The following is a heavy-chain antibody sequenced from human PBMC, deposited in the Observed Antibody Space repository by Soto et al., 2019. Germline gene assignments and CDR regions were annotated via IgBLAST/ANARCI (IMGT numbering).Heavy chain of an antibody. CDR3: ARLLSYCSGGSCYPYYFDY. D-gene: IGHD2-15*01. V-gene: IGHV2-70*01. J-gene: IGHJ4*02. Sequence: SGPTLVNPTQTLTLTCTFSGLSLSTSGVAVGWIRQPPGKTLEWLALIDWDDDKYYSTSLKTRLTISKDTSKNQVVLTMTNMDPVDTATYYCARLLSYCSGGSCYPYYFDYWGQGTLVTVSS. CDR1: GLSLSTSGVA. CDR2: IDWDDDK.